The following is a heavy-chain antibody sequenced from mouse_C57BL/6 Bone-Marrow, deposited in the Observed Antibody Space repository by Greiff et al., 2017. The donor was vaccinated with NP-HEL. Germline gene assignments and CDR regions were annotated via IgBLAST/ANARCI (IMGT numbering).Heavy chain of an antibody. D-gene: IGHD1-1*01. J-gene: IGHJ2*01. Sequence: EVKLMESGGGLVQPGGSLSLSCAASGFTFTDYYMSWVRQPPGKALEWLGFIRNKANGYTTEYSASVKGRFTISRDNSQSILYLQMNALRAEDSATYYCARYIDYGSSHFDYWGQGTTLTVSS. CDR1: GFTFTDYY. CDR2: IRNKANGYTT. V-gene: IGHV7-3*01. CDR3: ARYIDYGSSHFDY.